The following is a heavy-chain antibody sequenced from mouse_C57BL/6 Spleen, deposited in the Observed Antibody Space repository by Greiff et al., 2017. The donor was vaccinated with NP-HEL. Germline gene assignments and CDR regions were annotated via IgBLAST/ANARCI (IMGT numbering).Heavy chain of an antibody. V-gene: IGHV1-76*01. CDR2: IYPGSGNT. CDR3: ATYGSSPYYFDY. J-gene: IGHJ2*01. D-gene: IGHD1-1*01. CDR1: GYTFTDYY. Sequence: VHLVESGAELVRPGASVKLSCKASGYTFTDYYINWVKQRPGQGLEWIARIYPGSGNTYYNEKFKGKATLTAEKSSSTAYMQLSSLTSEDSAVYFCATYGSSPYYFDYWGQGTTLTVSS.